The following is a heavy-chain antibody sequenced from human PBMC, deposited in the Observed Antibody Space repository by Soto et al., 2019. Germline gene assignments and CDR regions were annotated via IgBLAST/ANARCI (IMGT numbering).Heavy chain of an antibody. CDR3: ARSDCLY. J-gene: IGHJ4*02. V-gene: IGHV4-61*01. D-gene: IGHD2-21*01. CDR2: IYCSGST. CDR1: GGSISSSSFY. Sequence: SETLSLTCTLSGGSISSSSFYGSWMRQPPGKGLEWIGYIYCSGSTNYNPSLKSRVTISVDTSKNQFSLKLSSVTAADTAVYYCARSDCLYWGQGTLVTVSS.